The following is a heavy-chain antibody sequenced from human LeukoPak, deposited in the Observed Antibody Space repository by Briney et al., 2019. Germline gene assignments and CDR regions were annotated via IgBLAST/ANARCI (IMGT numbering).Heavy chain of an antibody. Sequence: SETLSLTCTASGGSISSSSYYWGWIRQPPGKGLEWIGSIYYSGSTYYNPSLKSRVTISVDTSKNQFSLKLSSVTAADTAVYYCARQGYGSGSYLGYYYYGMDVWGQGTTVTVSS. CDR2: IYYSGST. D-gene: IGHD3-10*01. J-gene: IGHJ6*02. V-gene: IGHV4-39*01. CDR1: GGSISSSSYY. CDR3: ARQGYGSGSYLGYYYYGMDV.